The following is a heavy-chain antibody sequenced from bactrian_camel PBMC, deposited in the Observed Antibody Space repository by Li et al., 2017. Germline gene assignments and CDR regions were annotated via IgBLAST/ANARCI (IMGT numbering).Heavy chain of an antibody. J-gene: IGHJ4*01. CDR1: AYTYSSNC. CDR2: SYTGGGGA. CDR3: AARDVPRLATMLMSTHEYDA. D-gene: IGHD4*01. Sequence: QLVESGGGLVQPGGSLRLSCAASAYTYSSNCMAWFRQAPGKEREGVAASYTGGGGAYYAGSVRGRFTISHDNANKNIVYLQMDNLKPEDTAMYYCAARDVPRLATMLMSTHEYDAWGQGTQVTVS. V-gene: IGHV3S25*01.